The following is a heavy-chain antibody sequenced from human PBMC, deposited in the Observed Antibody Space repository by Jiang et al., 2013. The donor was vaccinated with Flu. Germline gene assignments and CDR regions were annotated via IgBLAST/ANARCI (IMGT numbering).Heavy chain of an antibody. D-gene: IGHD2-2*01. V-gene: IGHV4-59*01. CDR3: ARLYCSSAKCYLDY. Sequence: GSGLVKPSETLSLTCTVSGGSISSYYWSWIRQPPGKGLEWVGYIYHSGSTNYNPSLKSRVTISIDTSKNQFSLKLSSVTAADTAVYYCARLYCSSAKCYLDYWGQGTLVTVSS. J-gene: IGHJ4*02. CDR2: IYHSGST. CDR1: GGSISSYY.